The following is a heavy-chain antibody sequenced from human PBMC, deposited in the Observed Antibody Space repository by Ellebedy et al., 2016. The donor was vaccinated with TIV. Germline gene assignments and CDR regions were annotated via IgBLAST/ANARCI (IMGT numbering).Heavy chain of an antibody. V-gene: IGHV3-21*01. CDR1: GFTFSNAW. CDR2: ISSSSSYI. CDR3: ARRLQNYYYYYGMDV. Sequence: GGSLRLXCAASGFTFSNAWMNWVRQAPGKGLEWVSSISSSSSYIYYADSVKGRFTISRDNAKNSLYLQMNSLRAEDTAVYYCARRLQNYYYYYGMDVWGQGTTVTVSS. J-gene: IGHJ6*02.